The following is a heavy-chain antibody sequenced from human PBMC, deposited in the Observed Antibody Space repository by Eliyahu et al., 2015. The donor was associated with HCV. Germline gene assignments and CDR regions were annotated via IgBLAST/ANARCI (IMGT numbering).Heavy chain of an antibody. D-gene: IGHD2-15*01. CDR2: ISAYNGNT. CDR3: ARVDCSGGSCYSGFDY. V-gene: IGHV1-18*01. CDR1: GYTXTSYG. J-gene: IGHJ4*02. Sequence: QVQLVQSGSEVKKPGASVKVSXXASGYTXTSYGIXXVRXAPGQGLEWMGWISAYNGNTNYAQKLXGRVTMTTDTSTSTAYMELRSLRSDDTAVYYCARVDCSGGSCYSGFDYWGQGTLVTVSS.